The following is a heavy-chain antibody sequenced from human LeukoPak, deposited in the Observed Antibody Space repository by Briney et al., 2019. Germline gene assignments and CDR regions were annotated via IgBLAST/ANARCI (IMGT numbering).Heavy chain of an antibody. CDR1: GFTFDDYG. V-gene: IGHV3-21*01. CDR3: AFGLGYSYGY. D-gene: IGHD5-18*01. J-gene: IGHJ4*02. CDR2: ISSSSSYI. Sequence: KAGGSLRLSCAASGFTFDDYGMSWVRRVPGKGLEWVSSISSSSSYIYYADSVKGRFTISRDNAKNSLYLQMNSLRAEDTAVYYCAFGLGYSYGYWGQGTLVTVSS.